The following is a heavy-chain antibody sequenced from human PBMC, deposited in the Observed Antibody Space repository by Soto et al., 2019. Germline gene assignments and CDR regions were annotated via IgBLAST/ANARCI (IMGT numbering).Heavy chain of an antibody. CDR3: ARMYSSGSGWFHP. CDR2: FYSSGSI. V-gene: IGHV4-31*03. D-gene: IGHD3-22*01. CDR1: GYSITAGGYY. Sequence: SETLSLTCSVSGYSITAGGYYWSWIRQHPGKGLEWIGSFYSSGSIIYNPSLKSRVSISVDTSRNQFSMTLTSVTAADTALYYCARMYSSGSGWFHPWGQGTLVTVSS. J-gene: IGHJ5*02.